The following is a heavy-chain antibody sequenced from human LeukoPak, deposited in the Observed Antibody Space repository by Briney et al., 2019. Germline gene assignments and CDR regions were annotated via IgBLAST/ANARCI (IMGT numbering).Heavy chain of an antibody. Sequence: PSETLSLTCTVSGGSISSYYWSWIRQPPGKGLEWIGYIYYSGSTNYNPSLKSRVTISVDTSKNQFSLKLSSVTAEDTAVYYCARVGARGVIAGGYAFDIWGQGTMVTVSS. V-gene: IGHV4-59*01. J-gene: IGHJ3*02. CDR3: ARVGARGVIAGGYAFDI. D-gene: IGHD3-10*01. CDR1: GGSISSYY. CDR2: IYYSGST.